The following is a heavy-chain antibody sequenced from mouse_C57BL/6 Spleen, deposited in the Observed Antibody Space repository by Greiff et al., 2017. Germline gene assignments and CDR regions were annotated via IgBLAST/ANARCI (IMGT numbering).Heavy chain of an antibody. CDR1: GFSLTSYG. Sequence: VKLVESGPGLVQPSQSLSITCTVSGFSLTSYGVHWVRQSPGKGLEWLGVIWSGGSTDYNAAFMSRLSITKDNSTSQVFFKMNSLQADDTAIYYCAKKVGLSDYGGYAMDYWGQGTSVTVSS. CDR2: IWSGGST. J-gene: IGHJ4*01. CDR3: AKKVGLSDYGGYAMDY. D-gene: IGHD2-4*01. V-gene: IGHV2-5*01.